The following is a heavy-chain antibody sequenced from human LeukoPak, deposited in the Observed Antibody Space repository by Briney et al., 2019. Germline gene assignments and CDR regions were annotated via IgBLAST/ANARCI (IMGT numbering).Heavy chain of an antibody. Sequence: PSKTLSLTCTVSGGSISSYYWSWIRQPPGKGLEWIGYIYYSGSTNYNPSLKSRVTISVDTSKNQFSLKLSSVTAADTAVYYCARDRGQTGSYDAFDIWGQGTMVTVSS. D-gene: IGHD1-14*01. CDR3: ARDRGQTGSYDAFDI. CDR1: GGSISSYY. V-gene: IGHV4-59*01. J-gene: IGHJ3*02. CDR2: IYYSGST.